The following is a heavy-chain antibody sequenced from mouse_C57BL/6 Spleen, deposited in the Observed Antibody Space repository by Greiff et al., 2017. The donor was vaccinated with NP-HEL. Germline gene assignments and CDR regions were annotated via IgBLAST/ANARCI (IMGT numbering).Heavy chain of an antibody. V-gene: IGHV1-54*01. Sequence: QVQLQQSGAELVRPGTSVKVSCKASGYAFTNYLIEWVKQRPGQGLEWIGVINPGSGGTNYNEKFKGKATLTADKSSSTAYMQLSSLTSEDSAVYFCARWNDYDGYFDYGGQGTTLTVSS. CDR3: ARWNDYDGYFDY. CDR1: GYAFTNYL. J-gene: IGHJ2*01. CDR2: INPGSGGT. D-gene: IGHD2-4*01.